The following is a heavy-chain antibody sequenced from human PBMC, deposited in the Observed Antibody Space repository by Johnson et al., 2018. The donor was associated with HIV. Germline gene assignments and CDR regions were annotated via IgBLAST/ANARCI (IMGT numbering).Heavy chain of an antibody. V-gene: IGHV3-30*02. D-gene: IGHD1-26*01. Sequence: QVQLVESGGGLVQPGGSLRLSCAASGFTFSSYAMHWVRQAPGKGLEWVAVIRYDGNNKYYADSVKGRFTISRDNSKNTLYLQMNSLRAEDTAVYYCASGVSEMDAFDIWGQGTMVTVSS. CDR1: GFTFSSYA. CDR2: IRYDGNNK. J-gene: IGHJ3*02. CDR3: ASGVSEMDAFDI.